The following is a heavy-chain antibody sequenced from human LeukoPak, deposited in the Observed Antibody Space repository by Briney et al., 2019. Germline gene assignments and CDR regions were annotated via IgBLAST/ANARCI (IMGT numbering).Heavy chain of an antibody. CDR1: GFTFISYE. CDR2: ISTGGETV. J-gene: IGHJ4*02. D-gene: IGHD6-6*01. V-gene: IGHV3-48*03. Sequence: PGGSLRLSCAVSGFTFISYEMNWVRQAPGKGLEWVSYISTGGETVYYADSVKGRFTISRDNAKDSLFLQMNSQRADDTAIYYCARAGSNFDYWGQGTLVTVSS. CDR3: ARAGSNFDY.